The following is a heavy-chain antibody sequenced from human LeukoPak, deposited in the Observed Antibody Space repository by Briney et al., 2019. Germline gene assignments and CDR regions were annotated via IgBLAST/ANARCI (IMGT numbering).Heavy chain of an antibody. J-gene: IGHJ4*02. CDR2: ISITSKTI. CDR1: GFTFSSND. V-gene: IGHV3-23*01. D-gene: IGHD3-16*01. Sequence: PGGSLRLSCTGSGFTFSSNDMSWVRQPPGKGLEWVSYISITSKTIKYADSVKGRFTISRDNSKNTLYLQMNSLRAEDTAVYYCAKRAGDYGGYFDYWGQGTLVTVSS. CDR3: AKRAGDYGGYFDY.